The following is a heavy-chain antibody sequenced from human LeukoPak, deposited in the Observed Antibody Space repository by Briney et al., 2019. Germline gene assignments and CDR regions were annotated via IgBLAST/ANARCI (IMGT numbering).Heavy chain of an antibody. CDR2: IISSGDTT. CDR1: GFTFSSYS. CDR3: ARRDWCFDL. Sequence: GGSLRLSCAASGFTFSSYSMNWVRQAPGKGLEWVSGIISSGDTTYYADSVKGRFTISRDNFKNTVDLQMNSLRAEDTALYYCARRDWCFDLWGRGTLVTVSS. V-gene: IGHV3-23*01. J-gene: IGHJ2*01.